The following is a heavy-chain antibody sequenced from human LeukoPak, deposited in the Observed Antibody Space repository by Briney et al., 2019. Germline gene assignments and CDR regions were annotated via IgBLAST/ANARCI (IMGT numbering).Heavy chain of an antibody. V-gene: IGHV4-4*02. D-gene: IGHD4-17*01. CDR2: IYHSGST. CDR1: GGSISSNNW. CDR3: ARDNYGDSGSFDY. J-gene: IGHJ4*02. Sequence: SGTLSLTCAVSGGSISSNNWWSWVRQPPGKGLEWIGEIYHSGSTNYNPSLKSRVTISVDTSKNQFSLKLSSVTAADTAVYYCARDNYGDSGSFDYWGQGTLVTVSS.